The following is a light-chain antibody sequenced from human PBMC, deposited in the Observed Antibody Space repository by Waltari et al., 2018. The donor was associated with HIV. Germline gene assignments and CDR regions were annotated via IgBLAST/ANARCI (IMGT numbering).Light chain of an antibody. J-gene: IGLJ2*01. CDR2: EVS. V-gene: IGLV2-23*02. CDR1: SSDVWGYNL. CDR3: CAYAGSTTYVI. Sequence: QSALTQPASVSGSPGQSITIPCTGTSSDVWGYNLVSWYQQHPGKAPKLMIYEVSKRPSGVSNRFSGSKSGNTASLTISGLQAEDEADYYCCAYAGSTTYVIFGGGTKLTVL.